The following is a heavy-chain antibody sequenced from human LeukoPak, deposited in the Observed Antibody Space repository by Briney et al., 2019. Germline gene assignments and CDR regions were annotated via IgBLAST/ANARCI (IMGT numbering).Heavy chain of an antibody. CDR1: GFTFSSYG. D-gene: IGHD2-2*01. CDR2: IRYDGSNN. CDR3: AKGSFCSRTSCYFGWFDP. V-gene: IGHV3-30*02. J-gene: IGHJ5*02. Sequence: GGSLRLSCATSGFTFSSYGMHWVRQAPGKGLEWVAFIRYDGSNNYYGDSVKGRFTISRDNSNNTLYLQMNSLRAEDTAVYYCAKGSFCSRTSCYFGWFDPWGQGTLVTVSS.